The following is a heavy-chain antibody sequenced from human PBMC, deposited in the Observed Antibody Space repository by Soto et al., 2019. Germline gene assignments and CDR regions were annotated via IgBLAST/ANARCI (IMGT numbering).Heavy chain of an antibody. J-gene: IGHJ5*02. V-gene: IGHV4-59*01. CDR2: IYYSGST. CDR3: ARDGCSGGSCYGSWFDP. Sequence: QVQLQESGPGLVKPSETLSLTCTVSGGSISSYYWSWIRQPPGKGLEWIGYIYYSGSTNYNPSLKSRVTISVDTSKNQFSLKLSSVTAADTAVYYGARDGCSGGSCYGSWFDPWGQGTLVTVSS. CDR1: GGSISSYY. D-gene: IGHD2-15*01.